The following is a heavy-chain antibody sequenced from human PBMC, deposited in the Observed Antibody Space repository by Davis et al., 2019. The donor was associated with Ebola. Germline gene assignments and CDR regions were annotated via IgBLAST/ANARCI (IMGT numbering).Heavy chain of an antibody. Sequence: GESLKISCAASGFTLSSYATSWVRQAPGKGLEWVSVIYSGGSTYYADSVKGRFTISRDNSKNTVYLQMNSLRTEDTAVYSCAREGPSGSYLYWGQGTLVTVSS. CDR3: AREGPSGSYLY. V-gene: IGHV3-66*01. CDR2: IYSGGST. D-gene: IGHD1-26*01. J-gene: IGHJ4*02. CDR1: GFTLSSYA.